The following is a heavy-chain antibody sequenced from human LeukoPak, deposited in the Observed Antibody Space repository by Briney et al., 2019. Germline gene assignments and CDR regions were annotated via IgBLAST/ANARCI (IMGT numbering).Heavy chain of an antibody. D-gene: IGHD3-10*01. CDR3: ASHYGP. V-gene: IGHV4-39*01. Sequence: SETLSLTCTVSGCSIRSSYYYWGWIRQPPGKGLEWIGSIYDSGSTYYNPSLNSLGTLVVDTSKNQFSLKLNSVTAADTAVYYCASHYGPWGQGTLVTVSS. CDR1: GCSIRSSYYY. J-gene: IGHJ5*02. CDR2: IYDSGST.